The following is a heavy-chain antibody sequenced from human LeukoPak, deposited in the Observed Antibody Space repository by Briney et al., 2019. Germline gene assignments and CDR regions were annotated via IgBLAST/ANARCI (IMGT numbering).Heavy chain of an antibody. Sequence: QTGGSLRLFCAASGFTFSGSAMHWVRQASGKGLEWVGRIRSKANSYATAYATSVKGRFTISRDDSKNMAYLQMNSLKTEDTAVYYCTRRDYGDYSSYYYYGMDVWGQGTTVTVSS. J-gene: IGHJ6*02. CDR3: TRRDYGDYSSYYYYGMDV. D-gene: IGHD4-17*01. CDR2: IRSKANSYAT. CDR1: GFTFSGSA. V-gene: IGHV3-73*01.